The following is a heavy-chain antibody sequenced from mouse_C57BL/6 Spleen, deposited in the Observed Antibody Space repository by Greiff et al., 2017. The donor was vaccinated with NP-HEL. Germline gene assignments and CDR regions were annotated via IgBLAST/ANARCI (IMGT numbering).Heavy chain of an antibody. D-gene: IGHD1-1*01. CDR1: GYAFTNYL. CDR3: ARSALYGSVDY. Sequence: QVQLQQSGAELVRPGTSVKVSCKASGYAFTNYLIEWVKQRPGQGLEWIGVINPGSGGTNYNEKFKGKATLTADKSSSTAYMQLSSLTSEDSAVYVCARSALYGSVDYWGQGTTLTVSS. V-gene: IGHV1-54*01. CDR2: INPGSGGT. J-gene: IGHJ2*01.